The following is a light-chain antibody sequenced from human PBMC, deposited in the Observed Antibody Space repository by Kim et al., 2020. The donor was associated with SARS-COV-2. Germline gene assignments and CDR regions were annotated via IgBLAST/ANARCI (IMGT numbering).Light chain of an antibody. CDR3: QQYGSSPLLT. Sequence: EIVLTQSPGTLSLSPGERATLSCRASQSVRDNYLAWYQQRPGQAPRLLIYGASTRATGIPDRFTGSGSGADFTLTITRLEPEDFAVYYCQQYGSSPLLTFGGGTKVDIK. J-gene: IGKJ4*01. V-gene: IGKV3-20*01. CDR1: QSVRDNY. CDR2: GAS.